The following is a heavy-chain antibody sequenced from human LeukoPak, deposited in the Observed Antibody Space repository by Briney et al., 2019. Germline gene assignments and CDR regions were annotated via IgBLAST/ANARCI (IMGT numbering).Heavy chain of an antibody. D-gene: IGHD1-26*01. V-gene: IGHV1-18*01. J-gene: IGHJ5*02. Sequence: ASVKVSCKASGGTFSSYAISWVRQAPGQGLEWMGWISAYNGNTNYAQKLQGRVTMTTDTSTSTAYMELRSLRSDDTAVYYCARDEQWELRGGFDPWGQGTLVTVSS. CDR1: GGTFSSYA. CDR2: ISAYNGNT. CDR3: ARDEQWELRGGFDP.